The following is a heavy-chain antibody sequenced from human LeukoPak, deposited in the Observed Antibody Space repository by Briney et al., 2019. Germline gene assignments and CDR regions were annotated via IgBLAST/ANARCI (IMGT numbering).Heavy chain of an antibody. CDR1: GFIVSSNY. CDR2: IYSGGST. V-gene: IGHV3-66*01. Sequence: GGSLRLSCAASGFIVSSNYMSWVRQAPGKGLEWVSVIYSGGSTYYADSVKGRFTISRDNSKNTLYLQMNSLRAEDTAVYYCARSQNYYDSSGYPVYDAFDIWGQGTMVTVSS. D-gene: IGHD3-22*01. CDR3: ARSQNYYDSSGYPVYDAFDI. J-gene: IGHJ3*02.